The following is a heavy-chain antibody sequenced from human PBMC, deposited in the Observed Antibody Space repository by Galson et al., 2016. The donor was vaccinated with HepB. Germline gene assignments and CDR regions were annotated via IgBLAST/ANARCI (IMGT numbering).Heavy chain of an antibody. V-gene: IGHV1-69*13. J-gene: IGHJ3*02. CDR1: GGTFSRYD. CDR3: VTEALGYWTGSRCDDGVGTSFYI. D-gene: IGHD2-8*02. CDR2: SDPIVRTT. Sequence: SVKVSCKVSGGTFSRYDISWVRQAPGQGPEWMGASDPIVRTTTYAQKFQGRVRITADESTSTDYMELSSLRSEDTAVYYCVTEALGYWTGSRCDDGVGTSFYIWGQGTLVTVSS.